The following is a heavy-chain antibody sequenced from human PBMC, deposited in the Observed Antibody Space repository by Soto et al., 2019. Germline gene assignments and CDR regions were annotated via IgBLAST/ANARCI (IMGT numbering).Heavy chain of an antibody. Sequence: QVRLQQWGTGLLKSSETLSLTCAVYGGSFSGYYWSWLRQPPGKGLEWIGETNHSGSPNYNPSLKSRVTISVDTSKNQFSLKMTSVTAADTAVYYCATANWSHHYFDPWGQGTLVTVSS. CDR2: TNHSGSP. CDR1: GGSFSGYY. D-gene: IGHD1-1*01. CDR3: ATANWSHHYFDP. V-gene: IGHV4-34*01. J-gene: IGHJ5*02.